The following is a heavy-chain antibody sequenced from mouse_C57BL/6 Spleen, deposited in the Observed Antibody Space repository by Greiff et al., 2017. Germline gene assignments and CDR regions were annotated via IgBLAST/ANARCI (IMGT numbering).Heavy chain of an antibody. CDR2: ILPGSGST. CDR1: GYTFTGYW. CDR3: ARRDSSGYVGYFDV. Sequence: QVQLQQSGAELMKPGASVKLSCKATGYTFTGYWIEWVKQRPGHGLEWIGEILPGSGSTTYNEKFKGKAPFTADTSSNTAYMQLSSLTTEDSDIYDCARRDSSGYVGYFDVWGTGTTVTVSS. J-gene: IGHJ1*03. D-gene: IGHD3-3*01. V-gene: IGHV1-9*01.